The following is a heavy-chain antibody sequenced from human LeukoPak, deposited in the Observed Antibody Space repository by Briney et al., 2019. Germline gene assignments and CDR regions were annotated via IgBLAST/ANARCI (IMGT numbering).Heavy chain of an antibody. V-gene: IGHV4-59*01. CDR1: GGSISSYY. Sequence: SETLSLTCTVSGGSISSYYWSWIRQPPGKGLEWIGYIYYSGSTNYNPSLKSRVTISVDTSKNQFSLKLSSVTAADTAVYYCARDSSGYSGYDYYYMDVWGKGTTVTISS. D-gene: IGHD1-26*01. CDR2: IYYSGST. J-gene: IGHJ6*03. CDR3: ARDSSGYSGYDYYYMDV.